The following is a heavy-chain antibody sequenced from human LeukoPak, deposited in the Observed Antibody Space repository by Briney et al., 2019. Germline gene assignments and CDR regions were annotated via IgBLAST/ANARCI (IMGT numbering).Heavy chain of an antibody. CDR3: ASFPDSSN. V-gene: IGHV3-74*01. CDR2: INTPGSST. D-gene: IGHD2-21*01. J-gene: IGHJ3*01. Sequence: PGGTLRLSCAVSGLTFSKVWMHWVRDAPGQALVSFLHINTPGSSTVYAAPLKARFPIYTDNAKNMLYLQTNSLRADDTAVYFCASFPDSSNWGQGTMGTLSP. CDR1: GLTFSKVW.